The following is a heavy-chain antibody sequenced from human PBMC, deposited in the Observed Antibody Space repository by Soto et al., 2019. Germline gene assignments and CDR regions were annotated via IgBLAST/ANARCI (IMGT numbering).Heavy chain of an antibody. CDR2: ILYDGSKN. Sequence: QVQLVESGGGVVQPGRSLRLSCAASGFTFNNYAMHWVRQAPGKGLEWVAAILYDGSKNYYADSVKGRFTISRDNSKNTLYLQMNSLRADDTAVYYCAREDTGSFDYWGQGTLVTVSS. D-gene: IGHD2-8*02. V-gene: IGHV3-30-3*01. J-gene: IGHJ4*02. CDR1: GFTFNNYA. CDR3: AREDTGSFDY.